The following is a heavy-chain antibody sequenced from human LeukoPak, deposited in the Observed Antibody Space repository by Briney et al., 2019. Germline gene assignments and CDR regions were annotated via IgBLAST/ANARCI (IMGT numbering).Heavy chain of an antibody. D-gene: IGHD2-21*01. CDR2: ISAYNGNT. V-gene: IGHV1-18*01. CDR3: ARDHGHKSVDY. J-gene: IGHJ4*02. Sequence: ASVKVSCKASGYTFSIYGISWLRQAPGQGLEWMGWISAYNGNTNYAQKFQGRVTMTTDTSTSTLYMEVRSLRSDDTAVYYCARDHGHKSVDYWGQGTLVTVSS. CDR1: GYTFSIYG.